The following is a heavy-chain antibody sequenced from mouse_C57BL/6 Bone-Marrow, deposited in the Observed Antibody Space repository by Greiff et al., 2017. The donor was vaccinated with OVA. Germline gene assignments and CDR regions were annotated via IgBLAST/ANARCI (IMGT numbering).Heavy chain of an antibody. CDR3: ASRWGMAPWFAY. Sequence: LQESGPELVKPGASVKLSCKASGYTFTSYDINWVKQRPGQGLEWIGWIYPRAGSTKYNEKFKGKATLTVDTSSSTAYMELHSLTSEDSAVYFCASRWGMAPWFAYWGQGTLVTVSA. D-gene: IGHD2-3*01. CDR1: GYTFTSYD. CDR2: IYPRAGST. V-gene: IGHV1-85*01. J-gene: IGHJ3*01.